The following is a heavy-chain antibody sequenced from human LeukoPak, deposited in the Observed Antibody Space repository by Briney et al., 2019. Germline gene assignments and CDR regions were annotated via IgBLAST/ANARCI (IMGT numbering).Heavy chain of an antibody. D-gene: IGHD4-17*01. J-gene: IGHJ4*02. V-gene: IGHV4-39*07. Sequence: PSETLSLTCTVSFDSVSSNRHHWGWVRQSSGKGLEWIANLYHTGTTYYNPSLKSRVSMSVDPSKNQFSLKLTSVTAADTAVYYCARVHLVSVTSAYYFDYWGQGTLVTVSS. CDR1: FDSVSSNRHH. CDR3: ARVHLVSVTSAYYFDY. CDR2: LYHTGTT.